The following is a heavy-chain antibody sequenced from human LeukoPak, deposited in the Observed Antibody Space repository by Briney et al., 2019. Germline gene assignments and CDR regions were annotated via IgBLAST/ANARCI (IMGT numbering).Heavy chain of an antibody. D-gene: IGHD6-13*01. V-gene: IGHV3-9*01. Sequence: GGSLRLSCAASGFTFDDYAMHWVRQAPGKGLEWVSGISWNSGSIGYADSVKGRFTISRDNAKNSLYLQMNSLRAEDTALYYCAKDLGGIAAAGIDSWGQGTLVTVSS. CDR3: AKDLGGIAAAGIDS. J-gene: IGHJ5*01. CDR1: GFTFDDYA. CDR2: ISWNSGSI.